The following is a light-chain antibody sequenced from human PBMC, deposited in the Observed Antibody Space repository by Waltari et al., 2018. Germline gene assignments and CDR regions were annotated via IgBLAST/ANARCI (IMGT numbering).Light chain of an antibody. J-gene: IGKJ1*01. Sequence: DIVMTQSPDSLAVSLGERATINCKSSQSVLYSSNNKNYLAWYQQKPGQSPKLLIYWASTRESGFPDRFSGSGSGTDFTLTISSLQAEDVAVYYCQQYYSTRTFGQGTKVEIK. CDR2: WAS. CDR1: QSVLYSSNNKNY. CDR3: QQYYSTRT. V-gene: IGKV4-1*01.